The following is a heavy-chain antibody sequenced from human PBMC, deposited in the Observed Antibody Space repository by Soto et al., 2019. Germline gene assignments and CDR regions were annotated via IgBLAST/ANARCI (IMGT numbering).Heavy chain of an antibody. CDR1: GGTFSSYA. CDR2: IIPIFGTA. J-gene: IGHJ4*02. D-gene: IGHD6-6*01. CDR3: ARTVYSSSSLSGNFDY. V-gene: IGHV1-69*13. Sequence: ASVKVSCKASGGTFSSYAISWVRQAPGQGLEWMGGIIPIFGTANYAQKFQGRVTITADESTSTAYMELSSLRSEDTAVYYCARTVYSSSSLSGNFDYWGQGTLVTVSS.